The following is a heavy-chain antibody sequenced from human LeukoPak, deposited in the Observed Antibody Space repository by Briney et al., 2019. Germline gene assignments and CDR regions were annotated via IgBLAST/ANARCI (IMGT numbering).Heavy chain of an antibody. CDR3: ARRPNRGTFSTYWYFDL. V-gene: IGHV4-34*01. J-gene: IGHJ2*01. CDR2: INHSGST. D-gene: IGHD3-10*01. CDR1: GGSFSGYY. Sequence: PSETLSLTCAVYGGSFSGYYWSWIRQPPGKGLEWIGEINHSGSTNYNPSFKSRVTISVDTSKNQFSLKLSSVTAADTAVYYCARRPNRGTFSTYWYFDLWGRGTLVTVSS.